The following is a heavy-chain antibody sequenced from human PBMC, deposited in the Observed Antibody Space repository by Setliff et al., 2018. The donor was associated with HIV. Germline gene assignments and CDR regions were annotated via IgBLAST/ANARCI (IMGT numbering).Heavy chain of an antibody. CDR3: ARGGQWLLRETGFDP. V-gene: IGHV1-46*01. Sequence: ASVKVSCKASGYSFSSYYMHWVRQAPGQGLEWMGIINPRGGKANYAQRFQGRVTITRNTSISTAYMELSSLRSEDTAVYYCARGGQWLLRETGFDPWGQGTLVTVSS. J-gene: IGHJ5*02. CDR2: INPRGGKA. CDR1: GYSFSSYY. D-gene: IGHD3-22*01.